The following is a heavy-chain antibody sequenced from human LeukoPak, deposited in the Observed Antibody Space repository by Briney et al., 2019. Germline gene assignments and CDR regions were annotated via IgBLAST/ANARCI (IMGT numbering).Heavy chain of an antibody. D-gene: IGHD6-25*01. CDR3: AHRPASGIAALWWFDP. CDR2: LSWNDDK. CDR1: GFSFSTRGGG. V-gene: IGHV2-5*01. J-gene: IGHJ5*02. Sequence: SGPTLVNPTQTLTLTCTFSGFSFSTRGGGVCWIRRPPRKALEWLALLSWNDDKYYSPSLRSRLTITRDTSKNQVILTMTKMDPVDTATYYCAHRPASGIAALWWFDPWGQGTLVTVSS.